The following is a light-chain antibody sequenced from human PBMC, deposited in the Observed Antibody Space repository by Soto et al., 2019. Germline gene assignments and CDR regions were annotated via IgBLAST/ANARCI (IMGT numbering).Light chain of an antibody. V-gene: IGKV3-20*01. Sequence: EIVLTQSPGTLSLSPGERATLSCRASQSVRSNFLAWYQQKPGQAPRLLIYGASNRATGIPDRFSGSGSGTDFTLTIRRLEPEDFAVYYCQQYGSSLGVTFGGGTTGDIK. CDR1: QSVRSNF. CDR2: GAS. CDR3: QQYGSSLGVT. J-gene: IGKJ4*01.